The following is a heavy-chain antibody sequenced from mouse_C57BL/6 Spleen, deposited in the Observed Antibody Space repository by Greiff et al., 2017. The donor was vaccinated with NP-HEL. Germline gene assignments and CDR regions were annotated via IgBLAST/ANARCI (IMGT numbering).Heavy chain of an antibody. D-gene: IGHD2-1*01. Sequence: QVQLQQPGAELVRPGSSVKLSCKASGYTFTSYWMHWVKQRPIQGLEWIGNIDPSDSETHYNQKFKDKATLTVDKSSSTAYMQLSSLTSEDSAVYYGARGEGNYVLYAMDYWGQGTSVTVSS. CDR3: ARGEGNYVLYAMDY. J-gene: IGHJ4*01. CDR1: GYTFTSYW. V-gene: IGHV1-52*01. CDR2: IDPSDSET.